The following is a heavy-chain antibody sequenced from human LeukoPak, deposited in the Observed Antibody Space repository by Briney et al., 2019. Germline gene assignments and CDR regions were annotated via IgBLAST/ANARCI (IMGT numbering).Heavy chain of an antibody. J-gene: IGHJ5*02. V-gene: IGHV1-8*01. CDR1: GYTFTSYD. CDR3: ARDARIVGASQPAFDP. D-gene: IGHD1-26*01. Sequence: ASLKVSCKASGYTFTSYDINWVRQATGQGLEWMGWMNPNSGNTGYAQKLQGRVTMTRNTSISTAYMELSSLRSEDTAVYYCARDARIVGASQPAFDPWGQGTLVTVSS. CDR2: MNPNSGNT.